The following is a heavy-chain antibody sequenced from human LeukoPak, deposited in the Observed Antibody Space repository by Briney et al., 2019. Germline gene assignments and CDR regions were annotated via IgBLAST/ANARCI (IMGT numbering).Heavy chain of an antibody. CDR1: GYTFTSYA. J-gene: IGHJ6*03. CDR2: ISAYNGNT. V-gene: IGHV1-18*01. Sequence: ASVKVSCKASGYTFTSYAMNWVRQAPGQGLEWMGWISAYNGNTNYAQKLQGRVTMTTDTSTSTAYMELRSLRSDDTAVYYCAREKLLWFGEFPHYYYMDVWGKGTTVTISS. D-gene: IGHD3-10*01. CDR3: AREKLLWFGEFPHYYYMDV.